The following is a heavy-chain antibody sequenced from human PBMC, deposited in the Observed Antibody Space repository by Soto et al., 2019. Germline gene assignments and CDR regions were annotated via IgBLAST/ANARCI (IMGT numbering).Heavy chain of an antibody. D-gene: IGHD3-10*01. V-gene: IGHV4-39*01. J-gene: IGHJ4*02. CDR2: IYYSGST. Sequence: PSETLSLTCTVSGGSISSSSYYWGWIRQPPGKGLEWIGSIYYSGSTYYNQSLKSRVTISVDTSKNQFSLKLSSVTAADTAVYYCARHIATMVRGARLPYYFGYWGQGTMVTVSS. CDR1: GGSISSSSYY. CDR3: ARHIATMVRGARLPYYFGY.